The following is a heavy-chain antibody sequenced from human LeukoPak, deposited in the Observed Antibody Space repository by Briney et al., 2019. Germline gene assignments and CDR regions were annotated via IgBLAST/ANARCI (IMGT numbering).Heavy chain of an antibody. J-gene: IGHJ4*02. Sequence: SSETLSLTCTVSGGSLSSSSYYWGWIRQPPGKGLEWIGSIYYSGSSYYNPSLKSRVTISVHTSKNQFSLKLSSVTAADTAVYYCARHVDTATDYFDYWGQGTLVTVSS. CDR3: ARHVDTATDYFDY. CDR1: GGSLSSSSYY. V-gene: IGHV4-39*01. CDR2: IYYSGSS. D-gene: IGHD5-18*01.